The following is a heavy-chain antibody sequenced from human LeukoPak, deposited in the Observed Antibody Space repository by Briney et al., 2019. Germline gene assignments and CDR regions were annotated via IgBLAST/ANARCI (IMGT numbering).Heavy chain of an antibody. CDR2: MNPNSGNT. CDR1: GYTFTSYE. J-gene: IGHJ4*02. D-gene: IGHD5-12*01. CDR3: AVVATISNY. Sequence: GASVRVSCKASGYTFTSYEINWVRQATGQGREWMGWMNPNSGNTGYAQKFQGRVTMTRNTSISTAYMELSSLRSEDTAVYYCAVVATISNYWGQGTLVTVSS. V-gene: IGHV1-8*01.